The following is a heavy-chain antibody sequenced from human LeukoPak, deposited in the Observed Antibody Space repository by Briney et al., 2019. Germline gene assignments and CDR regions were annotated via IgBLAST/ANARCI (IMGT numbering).Heavy chain of an antibody. D-gene: IGHD4-17*01. CDR2: IYHSGST. V-gene: IGHV4-4*02. J-gene: IGHJ4*02. Sequence: SETLSLTCAVSGGSISSSNWWSWVRQPPGKGLEWIGEIYHSGSTNYNPSLKIRVTISVDKSKNQFSLKLSSVTAADTAVYYCARDHGDYLGPGGVWGQGTLVTVSS. CDR3: ARDHGDYLGPGGV. CDR1: GGSISSSNW.